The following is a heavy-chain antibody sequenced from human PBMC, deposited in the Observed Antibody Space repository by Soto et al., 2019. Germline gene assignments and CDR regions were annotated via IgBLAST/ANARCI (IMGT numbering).Heavy chain of an antibody. CDR2: ISHSGST. Sequence: SETLALPSAVYGGSFSGYYWTWIRQPPGKGLDRIGEISHSGSTNYNPSLKSRVTISIDTSKNQFSLNLRSVTAADTAVYYCARGLRASFGVRLSYSYYGGDVWGQGTTVTVSS. V-gene: IGHV4-34*01. D-gene: IGHD3-10*01. J-gene: IGHJ6*02. CDR1: GGSFSGYY. CDR3: ARGLRASFGVRLSYSYYGGDV.